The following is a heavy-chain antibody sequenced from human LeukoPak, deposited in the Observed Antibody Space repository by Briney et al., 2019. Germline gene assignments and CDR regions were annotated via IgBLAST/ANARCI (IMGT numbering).Heavy chain of an antibody. D-gene: IGHD2-2*01. CDR3: AKCSSTWAVAGMAV. CDR1: GFTFSNYA. V-gene: IGHV3-23*01. CDR2: TVGGGTDT. Sequence: GGSLRLSCAASGFTFSNYAMSWVRQAPGKGLEWVSTTVGGGTDTFYASSVKGRFTVSRDNSRNTLYLQMNSPTVEDTAVYYCAKCSSTWAVAGMAVWGQGTTVTVSS. J-gene: IGHJ6*02.